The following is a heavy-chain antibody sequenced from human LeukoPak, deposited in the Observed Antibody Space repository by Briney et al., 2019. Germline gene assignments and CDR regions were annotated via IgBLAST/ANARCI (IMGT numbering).Heavy chain of an antibody. CDR3: AREGDIAAALFDN. CDR1: GYTFSACY. CDR2: ISPQSFDT. J-gene: IGHJ4*02. V-gene: IGHV1-2*02. Sequence: ASVKVSCKGSGYTFSACYIHWLRQSPGQGPEWMGWISPQSFDTNYAQKFQGRVTMTTATSMNTVFMELSRLSSDDTAVYCAREGDIAAALFDNWGQGTLVTVSS. D-gene: IGHD6-13*01.